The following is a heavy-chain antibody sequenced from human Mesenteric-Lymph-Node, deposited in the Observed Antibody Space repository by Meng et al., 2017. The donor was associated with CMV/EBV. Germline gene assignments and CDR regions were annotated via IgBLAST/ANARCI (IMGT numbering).Heavy chain of an antibody. Sequence: ASVKVSCKASGYTFTDYFIQWVRQAPGQGLEWMGLVNPHTGGTKYAQKFQGRVIMTRDTSIDTAYMDLSGLTSDDTALYYCAKDGGSYLDYYFDYWGQGTLVTVSS. D-gene: IGHD1-26*01. CDR1: GYTFTDYF. V-gene: IGHV1-2*06. J-gene: IGHJ4*02. CDR2: VNPHTGGT. CDR3: AKDGGSYLDYYFDY.